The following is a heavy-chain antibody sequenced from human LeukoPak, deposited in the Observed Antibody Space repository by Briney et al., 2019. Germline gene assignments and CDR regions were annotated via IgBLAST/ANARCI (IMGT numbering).Heavy chain of an antibody. CDR1: GYTFTSYG. CDR2: ISAYNGNT. J-gene: IGHJ4*02. D-gene: IGHD2-2*01. V-gene: IGHV1-18*01. Sequence: ASVTVSCKASGYTFTSYGISWVRQAPGQGLEWMGWISAYNGNTNYAQKLQGRVTMTTDTSTSTAYMELRSLRSDDTAVYYCARSHWEIVPAATVDYWGQGTLVTVSS. CDR3: ARSHWEIVPAATVDY.